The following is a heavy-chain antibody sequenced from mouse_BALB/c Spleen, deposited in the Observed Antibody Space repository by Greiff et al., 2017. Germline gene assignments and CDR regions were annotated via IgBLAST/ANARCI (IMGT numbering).Heavy chain of an antibody. Sequence: QVQLQQPGAELVKPGASVKLSCKASGYTFTSYWMHWVKQRPGQGLEWIGEIDPSDSYTNYNQKFKGKATLTVDKSSSTAYMQLSSLTSEDSAVYYCARSMITGAWFAYWGQGTLVTVSA. CDR1: GYTFTSYW. V-gene: IGHV1-69*02. CDR3: ARSMITGAWFAY. J-gene: IGHJ3*01. CDR2: IDPSDSYT. D-gene: IGHD2-4*01.